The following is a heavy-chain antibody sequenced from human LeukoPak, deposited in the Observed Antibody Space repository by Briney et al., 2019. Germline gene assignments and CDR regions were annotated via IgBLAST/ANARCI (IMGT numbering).Heavy chain of an antibody. CDR2: ISWDGGST. Sequence: GGSLRLSCAASGFTFDDYTMHWVRQAPGKGLEWVSLISWDGGSTYYADSVKGRFTISRDNSKNSLYLQMNSLRTEDTALYYCAKVGCSGGSCYSNYFDYWGQGTLVTASS. V-gene: IGHV3-43*01. CDR1: GFTFDDYT. D-gene: IGHD2-15*01. J-gene: IGHJ4*02. CDR3: AKVGCSGGSCYSNYFDY.